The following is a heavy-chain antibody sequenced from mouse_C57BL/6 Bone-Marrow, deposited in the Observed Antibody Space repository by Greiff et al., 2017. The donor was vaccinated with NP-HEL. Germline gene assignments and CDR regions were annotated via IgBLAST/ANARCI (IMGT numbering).Heavy chain of an antibody. CDR3: ARCRAYYGSSHWYFDV. CDR2: INPNYGTT. D-gene: IGHD1-1*01. Sequence: VQLKESGPELVKPGASVKISCKASGYSFTDYNMNWVKQSNGKSLEWIGVINPNYGTTSYNQKFKGKATLTVDQSSSTAYMQLNSLTSEDSAVYYCARCRAYYGSSHWYFDVWGTGTTVTVSS. V-gene: IGHV1-39*01. J-gene: IGHJ1*03. CDR1: GYSFTDYN.